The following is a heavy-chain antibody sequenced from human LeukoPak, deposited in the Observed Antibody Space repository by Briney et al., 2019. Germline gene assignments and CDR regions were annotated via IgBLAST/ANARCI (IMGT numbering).Heavy chain of an antibody. J-gene: IGHJ3*02. V-gene: IGHV3-30*01. CDR2: ISYDGSNK. CDR3: ARAGSRAFDI. CDR1: GFTFSNYW. Sequence: GGSLRLSCAASGFTFSNYWMTWVRQAPGKGLEWVAVISYDGSNKYYADSVKGRFTISRDNSKNTLYLQMNSLRAEDTAVYYCARAGSRAFDIWGQGTMVTVSS.